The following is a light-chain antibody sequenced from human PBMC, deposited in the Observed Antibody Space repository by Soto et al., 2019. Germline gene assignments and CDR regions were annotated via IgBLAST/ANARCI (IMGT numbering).Light chain of an antibody. J-gene: IGKJ2*01. CDR3: QQYYNLLLYT. V-gene: IGKV3-15*01. CDR1: QSVSSN. Sequence: EIVMTQSPATLSVSPGERATLSCRASQSVSSNLAWYQQKPGQAPRLLIYGASTRATGIPARFSGSGSGTEFTLTISSLQSEDFAVYYCQQYYNLLLYTFGQGTKLEIK. CDR2: GAS.